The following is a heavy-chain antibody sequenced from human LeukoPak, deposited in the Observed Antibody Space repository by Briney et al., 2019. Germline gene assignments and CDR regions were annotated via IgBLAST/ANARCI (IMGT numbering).Heavy chain of an antibody. Sequence: SETLSLTCTVSGGSISSSSYYWGWIRQPPGKGLEWIGSIYYSGSTYYNPPLKSRVTISVDTSKNQFSLKLSSVTAADTAVYYCARGGMTTVTTVDYWGQGTLVTVSS. CDR2: IYYSGST. V-gene: IGHV4-39*07. CDR1: GGSISSSSYY. CDR3: ARGGMTTVTTVDY. J-gene: IGHJ4*02. D-gene: IGHD4-17*01.